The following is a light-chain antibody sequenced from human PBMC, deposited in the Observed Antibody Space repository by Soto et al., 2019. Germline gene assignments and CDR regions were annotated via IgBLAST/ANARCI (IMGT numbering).Light chain of an antibody. Sequence: QSVLTQSSSASASLGSSVKLTCTLSSGHSSYIIAWHQQQPGKAPRYLMKLEGSGSYNKGSGVPDRFSGTSSGADRYLTISNLQLEDEADYYCETWDSNTYWVFGGGTKLTVL. CDR2: LEGSGSY. CDR3: ETWDSNTYWV. V-gene: IGLV4-60*01. J-gene: IGLJ3*02. CDR1: SGHSSYI.